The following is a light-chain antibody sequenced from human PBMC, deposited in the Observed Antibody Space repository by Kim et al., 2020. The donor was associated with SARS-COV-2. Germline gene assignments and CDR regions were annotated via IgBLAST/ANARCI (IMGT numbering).Light chain of an antibody. Sequence: SASVGDRVAITCRASQGIKNYLAWFQQKPGKAPELLIYDASNLQSGVPSRFSGSGSGTDFTLTISSLQPEDVATYYCQKYDDTPRTFGPGTKVDIK. V-gene: IGKV1-27*01. CDR3: QKYDDTPRT. J-gene: IGKJ3*01. CDR1: QGIKNY. CDR2: DAS.